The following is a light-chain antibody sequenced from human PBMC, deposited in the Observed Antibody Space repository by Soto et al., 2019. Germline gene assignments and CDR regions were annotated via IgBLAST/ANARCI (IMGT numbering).Light chain of an antibody. CDR1: QSVSSN. CDR3: QQYNNWPPWT. CDR2: GAS. Sequence: EIVMTQSPATLSVSPGERATLSCRASQSVSSNLAWYQQKPGQAPRLLIYGASTRATGIPAMFSGSRSGTELTLTISSLQSEDFAVYYGQQYNNWPPWTFGQGTKVEIK. J-gene: IGKJ1*01. V-gene: IGKV3-15*01.